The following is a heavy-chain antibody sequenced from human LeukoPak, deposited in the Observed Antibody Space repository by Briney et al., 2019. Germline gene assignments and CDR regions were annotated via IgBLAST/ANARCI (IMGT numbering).Heavy chain of an antibody. J-gene: IGHJ4*02. CDR1: GYTFTSYG. CDR2: ISAYNGNT. Sequence: ASVKVSCKASGYTFTSYGISWVRQAPGQGLEWMGWISAYNGNTNYAQKLQGRVTMTTDTSTSTAYMELRSLRSDDTAVYYSARVLWFGELLGEYFDYWGQGTLVTVSS. CDR3: ARVLWFGELLGEYFDY. V-gene: IGHV1-18*01. D-gene: IGHD3-10*01.